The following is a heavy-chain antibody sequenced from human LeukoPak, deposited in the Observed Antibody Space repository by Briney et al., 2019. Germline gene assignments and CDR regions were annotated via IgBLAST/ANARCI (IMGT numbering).Heavy chain of an antibody. D-gene: IGHD2-2*01. J-gene: IGHJ6*03. CDR2: IDRNGGSV. Sequence: GGSLRLSCAASGFTFDDRAMRWVRQAPGKGLEWVSGIDRNGGSVGYADAVRGRCTISRDNAKNSLYLQMNGLRAEDMALYYCAKNACTRTSCDSYYYMDVWGNGTTVTVSS. CDR3: AKNACTRTSCDSYYYMDV. V-gene: IGHV3-9*03. CDR1: GFTFDDRA.